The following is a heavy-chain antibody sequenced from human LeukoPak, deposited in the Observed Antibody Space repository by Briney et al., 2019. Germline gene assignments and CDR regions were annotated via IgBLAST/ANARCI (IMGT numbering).Heavy chain of an antibody. D-gene: IGHD2-15*01. CDR2: ISYREIT. CDR3: AREKYCSGGSCYTDFEY. V-gene: IGHV4-30-4*01. J-gene: IGHJ4*02. CDR1: GGSISSGDYY. Sequence: SQTLSLTCTVSGGSISSGDYYWNWIRQPPGKGLEWIGYISYREITYYNPSLKSRVTISVDTSKNQFSLKVSSVTAADTAVYYCAREKYCSGGSCYTDFEYWGQGALVTVSS.